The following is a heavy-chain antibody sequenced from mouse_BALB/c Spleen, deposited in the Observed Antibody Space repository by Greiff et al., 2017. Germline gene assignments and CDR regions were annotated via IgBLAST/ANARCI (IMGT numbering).Heavy chain of an antibody. CDR2: IDPYNGGT. CDR3: AREGVSAWFAY. Sequence: EVQLQQSGPELVKPGASVKVSCKASGYAFTSYNMYWVKQSPGKSLEWIGYIDPYNGGTSYNQKFKGKATLTVDKSSSTAYMHLNSLTSEDSAVYYCAREGVSAWFAYWGQGTLVTVSA. J-gene: IGHJ3*01. CDR1: GYAFTSYN. V-gene: IGHV1S135*01.